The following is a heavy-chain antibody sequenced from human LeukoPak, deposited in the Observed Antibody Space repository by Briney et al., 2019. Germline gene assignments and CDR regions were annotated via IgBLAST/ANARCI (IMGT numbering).Heavy chain of an antibody. CDR3: ATYFYGDYASYYFDF. J-gene: IGHJ4*02. Sequence: PSETLSLTCAVSGAPMSGSHWWSWARQPPGKGLEWIGEIHLGGTTNYSPSLKSRVTMSVDKAKNQFSLEVRSVTAADTAIYYCATYFYGDYASYYFDFWGQGTLVTVSS. D-gene: IGHD4-17*01. V-gene: IGHV4-4*02. CDR2: IHLGGTT. CDR1: GAPMSGSHW.